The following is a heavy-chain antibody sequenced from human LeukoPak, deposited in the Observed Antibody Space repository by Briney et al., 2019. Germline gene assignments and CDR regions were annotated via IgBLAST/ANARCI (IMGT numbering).Heavy chain of an antibody. CDR2: IRRKTDGEAT. D-gene: IGHD2-21*01. J-gene: IGHJ4*02. Sequence: GESLRLSCAASGFTFSNVWMSWVRQVPGKGLEWVGRIRRKTDGEATDHAAPVKGRFTISRDDSKNTLYLQMNSLKTEDTAVYYCVTDLVIKGYFDYWGQGALVTVSS. CDR3: VTDLVIKGYFDY. V-gene: IGHV3-15*01. CDR1: GFTFSNVW.